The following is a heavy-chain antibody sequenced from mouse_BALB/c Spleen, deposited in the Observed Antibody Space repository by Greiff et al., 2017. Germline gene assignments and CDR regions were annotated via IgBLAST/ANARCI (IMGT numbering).Heavy chain of an antibody. CDR2: IYPGDGDT. D-gene: IGHD1-1*01. V-gene: IGHV1-80*01. CDR1: GFAFSSYW. CDR3: EREGIYGGAMDY. Sequence: QVQLQQSGAELVRPGSSVKISCKASGFAFSSYWMNWVKQRPGQGLEWIGQIYPGDGDTNYNGKFKGKATLTADKSSSTAYMQLSSLTSEDSAVYICEREGIYGGAMDYWGQGTSVTVSS. J-gene: IGHJ4*01.